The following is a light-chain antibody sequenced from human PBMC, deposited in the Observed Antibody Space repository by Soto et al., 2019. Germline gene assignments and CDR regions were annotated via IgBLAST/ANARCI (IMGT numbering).Light chain of an antibody. Sequence: DIQMTQSPSSLSASVGDRVTITCRASQSISSYLNWYQQKPGKAPKLLIYAASSLQSGVPSRFSGSGSGTDFNLTISILQPEDFATYYCQQSYSTPRPFGQGTKLEIK. V-gene: IGKV1-39*01. CDR3: QQSYSTPRP. CDR2: AAS. CDR1: QSISSY. J-gene: IGKJ2*01.